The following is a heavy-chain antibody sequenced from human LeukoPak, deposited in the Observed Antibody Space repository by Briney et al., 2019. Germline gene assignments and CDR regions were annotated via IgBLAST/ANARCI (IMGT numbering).Heavy chain of an antibody. D-gene: IGHD1-26*01. V-gene: IGHV1-69*05. CDR1: GGTFSSYA. CDR2: IIPTFGTA. Sequence: ASVKVSCKASGGTFSSYAISWVRQAPGQGLEWMGRIIPTFGTANYAQKFQGRVTITTDESTSTAYMELSSLRSEDTAVYYCARDCGRIVGATPSLGAFDIWGQGTMVTASS. CDR3: ARDCGRIVGATPSLGAFDI. J-gene: IGHJ3*02.